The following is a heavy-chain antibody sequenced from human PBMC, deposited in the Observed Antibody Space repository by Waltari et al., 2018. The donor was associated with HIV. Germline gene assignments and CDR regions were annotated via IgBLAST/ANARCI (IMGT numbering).Heavy chain of an antibody. CDR2: NNHSGNT. CDR3: ARGLFGYCSGGSCYGGSNWFDP. V-gene: IGHV4-34*01. J-gene: IGHJ5*02. CDR1: GGSFSGYY. Sequence: QVQLQQWGAGLLKPSETLSLTCAVYGGSFSGYYWSWIRLPPGKGPECIVENNHSGNTNSNPSLKSRVSISVDTSKNQFSLKLSSVTAADTAVYYCARGLFGYCSGGSCYGGSNWFDPWGQGTLVTVSS. D-gene: IGHD2-15*01.